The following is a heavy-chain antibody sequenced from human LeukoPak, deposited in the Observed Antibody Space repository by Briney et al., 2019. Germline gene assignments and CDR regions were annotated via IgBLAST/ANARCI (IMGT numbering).Heavy chain of an antibody. CDR3: AKPTTRTQWNFDL. CDR1: GFTFSNYA. V-gene: IGHV3-23*01. CDR2: ISDNGGST. Sequence: PGGSLRLSCAASGFTFSNYAMSWVRQAPGKGLEWVSAISDNGGSTYHADSVEGRFTISRDNAKDTLYLEMNSLRADDMAVYYCAKPTTRTQWNFDLWGRGTLVTVSS. D-gene: IGHD4-11*01. J-gene: IGHJ2*01.